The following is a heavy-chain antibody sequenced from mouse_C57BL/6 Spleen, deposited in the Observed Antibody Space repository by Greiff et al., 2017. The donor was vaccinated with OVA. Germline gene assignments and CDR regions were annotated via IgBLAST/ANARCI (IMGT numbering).Heavy chain of an antibody. CDR1: GFTFSDYG. Sequence: EVNVVESGGGLVKPGGSLKLSCAASGFTFSDYGMHWVRQAPAKGLEWVAYISRGSSTIYYADTVKGRCTTSRDNAKNTLFLQMTSLRAEDTAMYYCARDWDWYFDDWGTGTTVTVSS. V-gene: IGHV5-17*01. D-gene: IGHD4-1*01. CDR2: ISRGSSTI. J-gene: IGHJ1*03. CDR3: ARDWDWYFDD.